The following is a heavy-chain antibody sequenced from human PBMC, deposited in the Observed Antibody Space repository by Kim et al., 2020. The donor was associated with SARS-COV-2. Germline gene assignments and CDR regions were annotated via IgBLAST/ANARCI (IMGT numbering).Heavy chain of an antibody. CDR2: ISSSSSYI. Sequence: GGSLRLSCAASGFTFSSYSMNWVRQAPGKGLEWVSSISSSSSYIYYADSVKGRFTISRDNAKNSLYLQMNSLRAEDTAVYYCARDRRDHCSSTSCRGGGSDWGQGTLVTVSS. J-gene: IGHJ4*02. D-gene: IGHD2-2*01. V-gene: IGHV3-21*01. CDR1: GFTFSSYS. CDR3: ARDRRDHCSSTSCRGGGSD.